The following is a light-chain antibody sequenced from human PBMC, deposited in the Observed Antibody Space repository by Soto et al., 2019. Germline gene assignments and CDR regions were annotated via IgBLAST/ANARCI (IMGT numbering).Light chain of an antibody. J-gene: IGKJ3*01. V-gene: IGKV3-20*01. CDR1: QSVTSSY. CDR2: GAS. CDR3: QQYGSSRTT. Sequence: EIVLTQSPGTLSLSPGERATLSCRASQSVTSSYLAWYQQKPGQAPRLLIYGASSRATGIPDRFSGSGSGTDFTLTIIRLEPEDFAVYYCQQYGSSRTTFGPGTKVDIK.